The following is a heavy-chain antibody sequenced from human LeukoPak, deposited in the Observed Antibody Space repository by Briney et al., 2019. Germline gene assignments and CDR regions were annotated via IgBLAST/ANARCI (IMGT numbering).Heavy chain of an antibody. D-gene: IGHD3-22*01. CDR2: IRSKAYGGTT. J-gene: IGHJ4*02. Sequence: PGGSLRLSCTASGFTSGDYAMSWVRQAPGKGLEWVGFIRSKAYGGTTEYAASVRGRFTISRDDSKSIAYLQMNSLKTEDTAVYYCTRHVVITTVFDYWGQGTLVTVSS. CDR3: TRHVVITTVFDY. V-gene: IGHV3-49*04. CDR1: GFTSGDYA.